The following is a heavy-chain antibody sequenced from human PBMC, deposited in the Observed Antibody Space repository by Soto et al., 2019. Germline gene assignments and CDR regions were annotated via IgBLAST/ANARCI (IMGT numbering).Heavy chain of an antibody. D-gene: IGHD6-13*01. J-gene: IGHJ5*02. V-gene: IGHV4-4*07. CDR3: GRDKGVAAAVFPWFDP. CDR2: IHSSGST. CDR1: GASMNSYH. Sequence: QVQLQASGPGLVKPSETLSLTCTVSGASMNSYHWSWIRQPAGKGLEWIGHIHSSGSTNYNPSLRCRVTMPVDTSKNQFPLGLMSRTPAHTALYYWGRDKGVAAAVFPWFDPGGQGPLVTAPS.